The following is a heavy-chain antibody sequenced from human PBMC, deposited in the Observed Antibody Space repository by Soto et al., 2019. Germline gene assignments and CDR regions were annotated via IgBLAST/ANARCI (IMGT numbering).Heavy chain of an antibody. J-gene: IGHJ6*02. CDR2: INPNNGNT. Sequence: QVQLVQSGAEVKKPGASVKVSCKASGYILSNYSVTWVRQAPGQGLEWMGWINPNNGNTNYAQKLQGRVTLTTDTFTSTAYMALRSMRSAHTALYYCARTPYFGDLLGYYTFHGMDVWGQGTKVTVSS. D-gene: IGHD3-10*01. CDR1: GYILSNYS. V-gene: IGHV1-18*01. CDR3: ARTPYFGDLLGYYTFHGMDV.